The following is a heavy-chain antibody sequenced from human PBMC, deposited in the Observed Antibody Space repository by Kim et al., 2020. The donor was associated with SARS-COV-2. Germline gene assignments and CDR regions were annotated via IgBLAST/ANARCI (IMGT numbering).Heavy chain of an antibody. CDR1: GGTFSSYA. Sequence: SVKVSCKASGGTFSSYAISWVRQAPGQGLEWMGGIIPIFGTANYAQKFQGRVTITADESTSTAYMELSSLRSEDTAVYYCARDGDGILTGYQITGNNWFDPWGQGTLVTVSS. V-gene: IGHV1-69*13. J-gene: IGHJ5*02. CDR2: IIPIFGTA. CDR3: ARDGDGILTGYQITGNNWFDP. D-gene: IGHD3-9*01.